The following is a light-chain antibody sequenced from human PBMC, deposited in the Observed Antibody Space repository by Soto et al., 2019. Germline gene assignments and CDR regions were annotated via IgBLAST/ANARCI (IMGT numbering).Light chain of an antibody. Sequence: EIVLTQSPGIMSLSSGERATLSCRASQTITGSYLAWYQQKPGQAPRLLIYGASVRATGIPDRFSGSGSGTDFTLTISRVEPEDFAVYYCQQYGSSPRTFGQGTKVEI. CDR1: QTITGSY. CDR3: QQYGSSPRT. V-gene: IGKV3-20*01. J-gene: IGKJ1*01. CDR2: GAS.